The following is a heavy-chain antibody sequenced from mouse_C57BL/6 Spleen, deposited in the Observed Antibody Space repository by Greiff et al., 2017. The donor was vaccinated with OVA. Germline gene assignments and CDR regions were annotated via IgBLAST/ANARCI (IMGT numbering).Heavy chain of an antibody. D-gene: IGHD1-1*01. CDR1: GYTFTDYE. J-gene: IGHJ4*01. CDR3: TRNYGSSYNYAMDY. V-gene: IGHV1-15*01. CDR2: IDPETGAT. Sequence: QVQLQQSGAELVRPGASVTLSCKASGYTFTDYEMHWVKQTPVHGLEWIGAIDPETGATAYNQKFKGKAILTADKSSSTAYMELRSLTSEDSAVYYCTRNYGSSYNYAMDYWGQGTSVTVSS.